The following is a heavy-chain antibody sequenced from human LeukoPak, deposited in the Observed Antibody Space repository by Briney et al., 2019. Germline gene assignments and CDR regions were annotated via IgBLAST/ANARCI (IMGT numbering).Heavy chain of an antibody. V-gene: IGHV3-53*05. J-gene: IGHJ4*02. CDR2: IYSGGGT. D-gene: IGHD3-10*01. CDR3: AKRGGDTYYYGSGSYYRYFDY. Sequence: GGSLRLSCAASGFTVSSNFMSWVRQAPGKGLEWVSVIYSGGGTFYADSVRGRFTISRDNSKKTMFLQMNSLRAEDTAVYYCAKRGGDTYYYGSGSYYRYFDYWGQGTLVTVSS. CDR1: GFTVSSNF.